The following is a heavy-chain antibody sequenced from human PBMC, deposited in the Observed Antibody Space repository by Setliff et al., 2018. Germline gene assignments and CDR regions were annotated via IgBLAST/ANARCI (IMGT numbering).Heavy chain of an antibody. J-gene: IGHJ4*02. CDR3: ARDRGSGSYFLRYFDY. V-gene: IGHV3-48*01. CDR1: GFTFSSYS. D-gene: IGHD1-26*01. CDR2: ISSSSSTI. Sequence: GGSLRLSCAASGFTFSSYSMNWVRQAPGKGLEWVSYISSSSSTIYYADSVKGRFTISRDNAKNSLYLQMNSLRAEATAVYYCARDRGSGSYFLRYFDYWGQGTLVTVSS.